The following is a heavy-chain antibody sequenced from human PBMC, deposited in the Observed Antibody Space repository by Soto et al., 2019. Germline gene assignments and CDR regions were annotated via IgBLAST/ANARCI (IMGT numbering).Heavy chain of an antibody. J-gene: IGHJ4*02. Sequence: QLQLQESGSGLVKPSQTLSLTCVVSGDSISSGGYSWNWIRQPPGKGLEWIGHTYHSGGTLYNPSLDSRVIISVDKSKKQFSLRLTSVTAADTAVYYCARDSLSGYYFDYWGQRTLVTVSS. CDR2: TYHSGGT. CDR1: GDSISSGGYS. V-gene: IGHV4-30-2*01. D-gene: IGHD3-22*01. CDR3: ARDSLSGYYFDY.